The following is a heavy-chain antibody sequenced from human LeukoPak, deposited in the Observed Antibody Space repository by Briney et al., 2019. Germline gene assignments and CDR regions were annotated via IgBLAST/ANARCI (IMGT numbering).Heavy chain of an antibody. V-gene: IGHV3-74*01. CDR2: IKSDGST. Sequence: GGSLRLSCAASGFTFSSYWMHWVRLAPGKGLVWVSRIKSDGSTNYADSVKGRFTISRDNAKNTLSLQMNSLRAEDTGVYYCARAPSEIGGYYPEYFRHWGQGTLVTVSS. J-gene: IGHJ1*01. CDR3: ARAPSEIGGYYPEYFRH. D-gene: IGHD3-22*01. CDR1: GFTFSSYW.